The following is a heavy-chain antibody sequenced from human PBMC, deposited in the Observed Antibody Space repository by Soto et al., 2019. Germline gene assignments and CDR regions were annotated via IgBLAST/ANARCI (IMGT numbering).Heavy chain of an antibody. CDR1: GGTFSSYT. D-gene: IGHD3-22*01. CDR3: APYYYDSSGYYDY. J-gene: IGHJ4*02. CDR2: IIPILGIA. Sequence: QVQLVQSGAEVKKPGSSVKVSCKASGGTFSSYTISWVRQAPGQGLEWMGRIIPILGIANYAQKFQGRVTITADKSTRTAYMELSSLRSEDTAVYYCAPYYYDSSGYYDYWGQGTLVTVSS. V-gene: IGHV1-69*02.